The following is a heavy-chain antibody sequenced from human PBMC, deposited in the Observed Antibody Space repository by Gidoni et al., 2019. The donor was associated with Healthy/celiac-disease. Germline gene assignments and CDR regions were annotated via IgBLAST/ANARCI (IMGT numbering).Heavy chain of an antibody. CDR2: IYYSGST. J-gene: IGHJ2*01. Sequence: QLQLQESGPGLVKPSETLSLTCTVSGGSIRSSSYYWGWIRQPPGKGLEWIGSIYYSGSTYYNPSLKSRVTISVDTSKNQFSLKLSSVTAADTAVYYCASQEGGWDYHSYWYFDLWGRGTLVTVSS. CDR1: GGSIRSSSYY. V-gene: IGHV4-39*01. D-gene: IGHD1-7*01. CDR3: ASQEGGWDYHSYWYFDL.